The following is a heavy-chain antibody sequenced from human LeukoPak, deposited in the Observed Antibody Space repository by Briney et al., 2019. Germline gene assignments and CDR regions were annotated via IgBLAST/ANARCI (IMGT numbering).Heavy chain of an antibody. CDR3: ARGFYDSSGYYGPIDY. V-gene: IGHV4-39*07. CDR2: IYYSGST. CDR1: GGSISSSSYY. J-gene: IGHJ4*02. Sequence: SETLSLTCTVSGGSISSSSYYWGWIRQPPGKGLGWIGRIYYSGSTYYNPSLKSRVTISVDTSKNQFSLKLSSVTAADTAVYYCARGFYDSSGYYGPIDYWGQGTLVTVSS. D-gene: IGHD3-22*01.